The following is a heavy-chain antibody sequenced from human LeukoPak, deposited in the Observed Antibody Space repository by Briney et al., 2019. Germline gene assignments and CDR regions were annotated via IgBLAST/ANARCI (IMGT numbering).Heavy chain of an antibody. J-gene: IGHJ4*02. CDR2: INPNSGGT. CDR1: GYTFTGYY. Sequence: ASVKVSCKASGYTFTGYYMHWVRQAPGQGPEWMGWINPNSGGTNYAQKFQGRVTMTRDTSISTAYMELSRLRSDDTAVYYCAREIITIFGVVTGGLDYWGQGTLVTVSS. CDR3: AREIITIFGVVTGGLDY. V-gene: IGHV1-2*02. D-gene: IGHD3-3*01.